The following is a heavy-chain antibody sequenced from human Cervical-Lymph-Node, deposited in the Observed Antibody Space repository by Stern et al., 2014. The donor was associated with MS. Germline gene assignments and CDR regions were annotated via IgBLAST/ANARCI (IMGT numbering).Heavy chain of an antibody. CDR1: GFPFSSHA. J-gene: IGHJ4*02. CDR3: ARDRGESATGAFDY. CDR2: ISGSGGSI. D-gene: IGHD1-1*01. V-gene: IGHV3-23*04. Sequence: EVQLVESGGGLVQPGGSLRLSCTTSGFPFSSHAMTWVRQAPGKGPEWVAPISGSGGSIYYADAVKGRFTISRDKSKNTLYLQMDNLRVEDTAVYYCARDRGESATGAFDYWGQGTLVTVSS.